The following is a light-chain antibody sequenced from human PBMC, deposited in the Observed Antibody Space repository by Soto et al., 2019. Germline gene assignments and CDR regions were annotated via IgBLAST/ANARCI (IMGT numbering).Light chain of an antibody. CDR3: QQYYATPQT. CDR2: WAS. V-gene: IGKV4-1*01. CDR1: QIVLSSSNNENC. Sequence: DIVMTQSPDSLAVSLGERATINCKSSQIVLSSSNNENCLAWYQQKPGQPPKLLIYWASTREFGVPDRFSGRGSGTDFTLTISSLQAEDVAVYYCQQYYATPQTFGQGTKVDIK. J-gene: IGKJ1*01.